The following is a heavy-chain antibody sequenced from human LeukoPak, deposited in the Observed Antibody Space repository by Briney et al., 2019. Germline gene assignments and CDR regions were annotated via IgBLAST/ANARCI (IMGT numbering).Heavy chain of an antibody. D-gene: IGHD6-19*01. CDR2: IRYDGSNK. V-gene: IGHV3-30*02. J-gene: IGHJ6*02. CDR3: AKDDTYSSGWYRGYYYYYGMDV. CDR1: GFTFSSYG. Sequence: GGSLRLSCAASGFTFSSYGMHWVRQAPGKGLEWVAFIRYDGSNKYYADSVKGRFTISRDNSKNTLYLQMNSLRAGDTAVYYCAKDDTYSSGWYRGYYYYYGMDVWGQGTTVTVSS.